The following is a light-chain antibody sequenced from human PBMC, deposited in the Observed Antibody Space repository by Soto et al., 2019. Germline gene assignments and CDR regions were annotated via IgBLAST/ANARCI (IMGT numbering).Light chain of an antibody. J-gene: IGKJ4*02. Sequence: VMTQSPLSLPVTLGQPASISCKSSHSLVYSDGNNYLAWYQQKPGQAPRLLIYGASNRATGIPDRCSGSGSGTAFTLTISRLEPEDFAVYYCQQYGSSGTFGEGTKVDIK. CDR2: GAS. CDR1: HSLVYSDGNNY. V-gene: IGKV3-20*01. CDR3: QQYGSSGT.